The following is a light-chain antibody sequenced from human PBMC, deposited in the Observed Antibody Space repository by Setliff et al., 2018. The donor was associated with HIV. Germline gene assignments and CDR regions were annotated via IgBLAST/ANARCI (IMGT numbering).Light chain of an antibody. V-gene: IGLV2-23*02. J-gene: IGLJ2*01. Sequence: QSVLAQPASVSGSPGQSITISCTGSSSDTGDYESVSWYQQHPGEVPKLMIYDVTKRPSGISNRFSASKSGNTASLTISGLQAEDEAHYYCCSYVGSDSWIFGGGTKVTVL. CDR3: CSYVGSDSWI. CDR1: SSDTGDYES. CDR2: DVT.